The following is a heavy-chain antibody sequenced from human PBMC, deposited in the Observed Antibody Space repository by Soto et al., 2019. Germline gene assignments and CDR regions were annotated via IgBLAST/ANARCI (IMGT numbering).Heavy chain of an antibody. J-gene: IGHJ4*02. Sequence: PSETLSVTCAVSGGSIISGGYSWIWIRQPPGKGLEWIGYMYHSGSTYYNPSLKSRVTISIDRSKNQFSLKLSSVTAADTAVYYCASRPPPYYDVLTGSAFDYWGQRSLVTVS. D-gene: IGHD3-9*01. CDR1: GGSIISGGYS. CDR3: ASRPPPYYDVLTGSAFDY. V-gene: IGHV4-30-2*01. CDR2: MYHSGST.